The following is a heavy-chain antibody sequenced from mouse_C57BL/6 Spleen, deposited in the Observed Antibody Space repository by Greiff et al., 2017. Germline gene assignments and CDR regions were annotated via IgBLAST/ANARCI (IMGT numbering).Heavy chain of an antibody. J-gene: IGHJ2*01. V-gene: IGHV5-6*01. CDR2: ISSGGSYT. Sequence: EVQVVESGGDLVKPGGSLKLSCAASGFTFSSYGMSWVRQTPDKRLEWVATISSGGSYTYYPDSVKGRFTISRDNAKNTLYLQMSSLKSEDTAMYYCASNWDGFDFDYWGQGTTLTVSS. CDR1: GFTFSSYG. CDR3: ASNWDGFDFDY. D-gene: IGHD4-1*01.